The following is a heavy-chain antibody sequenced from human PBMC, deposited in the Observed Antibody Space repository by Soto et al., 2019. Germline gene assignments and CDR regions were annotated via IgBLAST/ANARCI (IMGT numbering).Heavy chain of an antibody. Sequence: QVQLVESGGGVVQPGRSLRLSCAASGFTFSSYGMHWVRQAPGKGLEWVAVISYDGSNKYYADSVKGRFTISRDNSKNTLYLQMNSLRSEDTAVYYCAKGGDCSSTSCYAEDAFDIWGQGTMVTVSS. CDR1: GFTFSSYG. CDR2: ISYDGSNK. V-gene: IGHV3-30*18. D-gene: IGHD2-2*03. CDR3: AKGGDCSSTSCYAEDAFDI. J-gene: IGHJ3*02.